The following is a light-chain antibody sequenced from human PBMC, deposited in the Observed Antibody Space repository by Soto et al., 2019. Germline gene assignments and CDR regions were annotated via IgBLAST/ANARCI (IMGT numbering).Light chain of an antibody. J-gene: IGLJ3*02. Sequence: ALTQPPSASGSPGQSVTISCTGTSSDVGGYNYVSWYQQHPGKAPKLMIYEVSKRPSGVPDRFSGSKSGNTASLTVSGLQAEDEADYYCSSYAGSNNSRVFGGGTKLTVL. CDR2: EVS. V-gene: IGLV2-8*01. CDR1: SSDVGGYNY. CDR3: SSYAGSNNSRV.